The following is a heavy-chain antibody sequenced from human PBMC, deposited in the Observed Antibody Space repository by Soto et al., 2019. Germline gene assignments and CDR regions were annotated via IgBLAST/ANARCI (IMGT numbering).Heavy chain of an antibody. V-gene: IGHV1-69*12. D-gene: IGHD6-19*01. CDR2: IIPMFGAA. Sequence: QVQLVQSGAEVKKPGSSVKVSCEASGGTFSSDAMNWVRQAPGQGLEWMGGIIPMFGAATYAKKFEGRVTIIADASTNTGYMEWRSLRSEDTAVYYCARGRFPRSGWFGLLDYWGQGTLVTVSS. CDR3: ARGRFPRSGWFGLLDY. J-gene: IGHJ4*02. CDR1: GGTFSSDA.